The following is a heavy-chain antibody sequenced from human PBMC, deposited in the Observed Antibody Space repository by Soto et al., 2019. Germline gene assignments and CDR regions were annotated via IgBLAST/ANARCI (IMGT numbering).Heavy chain of an antibody. D-gene: IGHD3-10*01. CDR1: GGTFSSYA. CDR2: IIPIFGTA. Sequence: VASVKVSCKASGGTFSSYAISWVRQAPGQGLEWMGGIIPIFGTANYAQKFQGRVTITADESTSTAYMELSSLRSEDTAVYYCARDRDYYGSGSASFDYWGQGTLVTVSS. CDR3: ARDRDYYGSGSASFDY. J-gene: IGHJ4*02. V-gene: IGHV1-69*13.